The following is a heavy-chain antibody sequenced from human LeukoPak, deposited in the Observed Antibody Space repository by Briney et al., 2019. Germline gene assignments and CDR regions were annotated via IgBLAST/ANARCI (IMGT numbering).Heavy chain of an antibody. CDR2: INSDGSST. CDR1: GFTFSSYW. J-gene: IGHJ6*02. V-gene: IGHV3-74*01. CDR3: ARESDYYYYGMDV. Sequence: GGSLRLSCAVSGFTFSSYWMHWVRQAPGKGLVWVSRINSDGSSTSYADSVKGRFTISRDNAKNTLYLQMNSLRAEDTAVYYCARESDYYYYGMDVWGQGTTVTVSS.